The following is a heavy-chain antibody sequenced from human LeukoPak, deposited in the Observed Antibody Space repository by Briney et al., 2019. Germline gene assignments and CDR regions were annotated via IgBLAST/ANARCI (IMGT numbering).Heavy chain of an antibody. CDR2: INHSGST. D-gene: IGHD2-2*01. J-gene: IGHJ6*02. CDR3: APTGVPAAAGYYYGMDV. Sequence: SETPSLTCAVYGGSFSGYYWSWIRQPPGKGLEWIGEINHSGSTNYNPSLKSRVTISVDTSKNQFSLKLSSVTAADTAVYYCAPTGVPAAAGYYYGMDVWGQGTTVTVSS. V-gene: IGHV4-34*01. CDR1: GGSFSGYY.